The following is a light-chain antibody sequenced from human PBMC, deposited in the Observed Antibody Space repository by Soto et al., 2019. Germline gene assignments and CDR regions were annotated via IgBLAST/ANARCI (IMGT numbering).Light chain of an antibody. CDR1: QSASTF. J-gene: IGKJ5*01. Sequence: EVVLTQSPATLSMSPGERGTLSCRASQSASTFVAWYQHKPGQAPRPVIYDTFKRAPGVPDRFSGGGSGTDFSLTISSLEPEDFAVYYCQQRARWPMPFGQGTRLELK. CDR3: QQRARWPMP. V-gene: IGKV3-11*01. CDR2: DTF.